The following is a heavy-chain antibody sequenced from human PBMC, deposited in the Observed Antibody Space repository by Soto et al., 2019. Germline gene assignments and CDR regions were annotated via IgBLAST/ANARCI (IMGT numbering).Heavy chain of an antibody. CDR1: GDYIHVGGYY. J-gene: IGHJ5*02. CDR3: GRDLTSNANCIDP. Sequence: PSETLSLTCSVSGDYIHVGGYYWTWIRQRPGKGLEWMGYIYYTGKTYYNPSLESRPTMSVDRSKNQFSLRLTSVTAADTAVYFCGRDLTSNANCIDPWGQGTLVTVS. V-gene: IGHV4-30-4*01. CDR2: IYYTGKT. D-gene: IGHD2-2*01.